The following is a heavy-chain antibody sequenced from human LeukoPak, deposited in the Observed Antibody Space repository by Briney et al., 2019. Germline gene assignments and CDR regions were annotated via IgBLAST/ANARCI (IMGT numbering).Heavy chain of an antibody. V-gene: IGHV4-4*07. CDR1: GGSISTYY. J-gene: IGHJ4*02. CDR2: IYISGRT. CDR3: AREASYTAMATYYFDY. D-gene: IGHD5-18*01. Sequence: SETLSLTCTVSGGSISTYYWSWIRQPAGKGLEWIGRIYISGRTNYNPSLQSRVTMSVDTSRNQFSLKLRSVTAADTAVYYCAREASYTAMATYYFDYWGQGTLVTVSS.